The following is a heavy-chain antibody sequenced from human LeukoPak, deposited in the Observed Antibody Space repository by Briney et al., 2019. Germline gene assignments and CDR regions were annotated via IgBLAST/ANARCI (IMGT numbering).Heavy chain of an antibody. D-gene: IGHD6-13*01. V-gene: IGHV4-59*01. Sequence: SETLSLTCTASGVSISSYYWSWIRQPPGKGLEWIGYIYYSGSTNYNPSLKSRVTISVDTSKNQFSLKLSSVTAADTAVYYCARDTTAAGTCDYWGQGTLVTVSS. CDR2: IYYSGST. J-gene: IGHJ4*02. CDR1: GVSISSYY. CDR3: ARDTTAAGTCDY.